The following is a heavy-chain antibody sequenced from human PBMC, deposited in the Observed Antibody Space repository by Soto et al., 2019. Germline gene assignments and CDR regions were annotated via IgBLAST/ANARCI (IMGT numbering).Heavy chain of an antibody. J-gene: IGHJ5*02. CDR3: ARGVRIVVVVAATLSRENWFDP. Sequence: GASVKVSCKASGYTFTGYYMHWVRQAPGQGLEWMGWINPNSGGTNYAQKFQGRVTMTRDTSISTAYMELSRLRSDDTAVYYCARGVRIVVVVAATLSRENWFDPWGQGTLVTVSS. CDR2: INPNSGGT. CDR1: GYTFTGYY. V-gene: IGHV1-2*02. D-gene: IGHD2-15*01.